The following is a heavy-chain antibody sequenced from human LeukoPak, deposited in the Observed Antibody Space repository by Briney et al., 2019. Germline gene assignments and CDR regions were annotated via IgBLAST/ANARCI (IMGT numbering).Heavy chain of an antibody. CDR1: GFTFSSYW. J-gene: IGHJ4*02. D-gene: IGHD5-18*01. CDR3: ARNLKRGYSYVSFDY. CDR2: IKQDGSEK. V-gene: IGHV3-7*05. Sequence: GGSLRLSCAASGFTFSSYWMSWVRQAPGKGLEWVSNIKQDGSEKYYVDSVKGRFTISRDNAKNSLYLQMNSLRAEDTAVYYCARNLKRGYSYVSFDYWGQGTLVTVSS.